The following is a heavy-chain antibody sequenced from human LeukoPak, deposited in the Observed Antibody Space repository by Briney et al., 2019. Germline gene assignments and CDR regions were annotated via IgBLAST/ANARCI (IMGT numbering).Heavy chain of an antibody. CDR1: GGSTSSSNYY. CDR2: IHYSGNT. Sequence: PSETLSLTCTVSGGSTSSSNYYWGWIRQPPGKGLEWIGGIHYSGNTYYNPSLKSRVTISIDTSKNQFSLKLSSVTAADTAVYYCARLGAGPTYYDFWSGYSSFYFDYWGQGTLVAVSS. J-gene: IGHJ4*02. V-gene: IGHV4-39*01. CDR3: ARLGAGPTYYDFWSGYSSFYFDY. D-gene: IGHD3-3*01.